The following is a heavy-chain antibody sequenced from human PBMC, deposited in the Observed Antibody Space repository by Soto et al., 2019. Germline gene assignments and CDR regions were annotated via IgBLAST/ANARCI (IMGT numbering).Heavy chain of an antibody. CDR3: ARGPDSSTSYYGPFEY. Sequence: GGSLRLSWAAAGCTFSGAGRNWVRQAPGKGLEWVGRIRRKTDGYTTQYAASVRGRFIISRDDSMNSVYLQMNSLKTEDTAVYYCARGPDSSTSYYGPFEYWGQGILVTVSS. V-gene: IGHV3-72*01. CDR1: GCTFSGAG. J-gene: IGHJ4*02. CDR2: IRRKTDGYTT. D-gene: IGHD3-9*01.